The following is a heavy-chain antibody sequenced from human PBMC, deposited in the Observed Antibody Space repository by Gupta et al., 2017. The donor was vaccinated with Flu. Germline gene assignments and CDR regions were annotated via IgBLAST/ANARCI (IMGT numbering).Heavy chain of an antibody. J-gene: IGHJ5*02. CDR3: ARDPTVVVPAAIGLNWFDP. CDR1: GYSISSGYY. V-gene: IGHV4-38-2*02. Sequence: QVQLQESCPGLVKPSETLSLTCAVSGYSISSGYYWGWIRQPPGKGLEWIGSIYHSGSTYYNPSLKSRVTISVDTSKNQFSLKLSSVTAADTAVYYCARDPTVVVPAAIGLNWFDPWGQGTLVTVSS. CDR2: IYHSGST. D-gene: IGHD2-2*01.